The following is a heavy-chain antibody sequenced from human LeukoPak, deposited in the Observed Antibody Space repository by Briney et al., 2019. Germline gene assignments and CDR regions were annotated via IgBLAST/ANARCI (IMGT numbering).Heavy chain of an antibody. D-gene: IGHD2-2*01. J-gene: IGHJ4*02. CDR1: GFTFDDYA. V-gene: IGHV3-43D*04. CDR2: ISWDGGST. CDR3: AKGPCGSTSCPYYFDY. Sequence: PGGSLRLSCAASGFTFDDYAMHWVRQAPGKGLEWVSLISWDGGSTYYADSVKGRFSISRDNSKNSLYLQMNSLRAEDTALYYCAKGPCGSTSCPYYFDYWGQGTLVTVSS.